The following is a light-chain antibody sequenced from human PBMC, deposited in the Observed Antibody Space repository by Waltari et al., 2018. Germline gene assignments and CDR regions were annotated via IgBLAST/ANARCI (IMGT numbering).Light chain of an antibody. Sequence: QSVLTQPPSASGTPGQRVTISCSGSSSNIGSNLVSWCLQVPGTAPKLLSYSNHQRPSGVPERFSGSKSGPSASLAISWLQSEDEGDYYCAAWDGSLEGWVFGGGTRLTVL. V-gene: IGLV1-44*01. CDR1: SSNIGSNL. CDR2: SNH. CDR3: AAWDGSLEGWV. J-gene: IGLJ3*02.